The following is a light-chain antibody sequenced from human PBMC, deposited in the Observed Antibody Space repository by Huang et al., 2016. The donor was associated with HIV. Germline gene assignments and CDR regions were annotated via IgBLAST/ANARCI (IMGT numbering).Light chain of an antibody. J-gene: IGKJ1*01. CDR1: QSVSSN. V-gene: IGKV3-15*01. CDR3: QQYNNWPPWT. CDR2: AAA. Sequence: EMVMTQSPATLSVSPGERVTLSCRASQSVSSNLAWYQQKPGQAPRRLIYAAATRATGIPPRFSGGGSGTVFTLTISSLQSEDFAVYYCQQYNNWPPWTFGQGTKVEIK.